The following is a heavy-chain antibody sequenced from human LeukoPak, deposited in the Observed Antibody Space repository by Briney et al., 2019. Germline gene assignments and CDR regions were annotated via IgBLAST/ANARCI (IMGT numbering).Heavy chain of an antibody. J-gene: IGHJ4*02. V-gene: IGHV4-34*01. CDR2: INHSGST. CDR3: ASNPPETGDFNY. CDR1: GGSFSGYY. D-gene: IGHD7-27*01. Sequence: ASETLSLTCAVYGGSFSGYYWSWIRQPPGKGLEWIGEINHSGSTNYNPSLKSRVTISVDTSKNQFSLKLSSVTAADTAVYYCASNPPETGDFNYWGRGTLVTVSS.